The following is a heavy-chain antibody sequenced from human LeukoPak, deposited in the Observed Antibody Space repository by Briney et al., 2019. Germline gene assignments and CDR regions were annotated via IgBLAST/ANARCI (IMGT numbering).Heavy chain of an antibody. Sequence: GGSLRLSCAVSGFTFRTHSMTWVRQAPGKGLEWVSYISDRSTTIYYADSVKGRFTISRDNAKNSLYLQMNSLRDEDTAVYYCVPIITALLDYWRQGTLVTVSS. V-gene: IGHV3-48*02. CDR3: VPIITALLDY. J-gene: IGHJ4*02. CDR2: ISDRSTTI. D-gene: IGHD3-22*01. CDR1: GFTFRTHS.